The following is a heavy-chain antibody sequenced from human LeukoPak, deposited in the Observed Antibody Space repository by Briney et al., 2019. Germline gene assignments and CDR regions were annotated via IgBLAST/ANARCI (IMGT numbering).Heavy chain of an antibody. CDR2: SSSSGSTI. V-gene: IGHV3-11*01. CDR3: ARRRDFIDY. J-gene: IGHJ4*02. Sequence: GGSLRLSCAASGFTLSDYYMSWIRQAPGKGLEWVSYSSSSGSTIYYADSVKGRFAISRDNAKNSPYLQMNSLRAEDTAVYYCARRRDFIDYWGQGTLVTVSS. CDR1: GFTLSDYY. D-gene: IGHD3/OR15-3a*01.